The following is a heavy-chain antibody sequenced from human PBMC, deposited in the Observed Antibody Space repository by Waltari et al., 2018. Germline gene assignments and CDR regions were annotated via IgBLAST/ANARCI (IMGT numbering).Heavy chain of an antibody. CDR3: ATSYSSGPPGAFDI. J-gene: IGHJ3*02. D-gene: IGHD6-19*01. Sequence: QVQLVQSGAEVKKPGSSVKVSCKASGGTFSSYAISWVRQAPGQGLEWMGRIIPIFGTANYAQKFQGRVTMTEDTSTDTAYMELSSLRSEDTAVYYCATSYSSGPPGAFDIWGQGTMVTVSS. CDR2: IIPIFGTA. CDR1: GGTFSSYA. V-gene: IGHV1-69*08.